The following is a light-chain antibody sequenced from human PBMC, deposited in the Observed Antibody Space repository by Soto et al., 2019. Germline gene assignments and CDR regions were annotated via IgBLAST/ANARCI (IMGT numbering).Light chain of an antibody. J-gene: IGLJ1*01. CDR3: SSYTSSSTHV. CDR1: SSDVGGYNF. V-gene: IGLV2-14*03. Sequence: QSALTQPASVSGSPGQSITISCTGTSSDVGGYNFVSWYQQHPGKVPKLMIFDVNSRPSGVSDRFSGSKSGNTASLTISGLQAEYVGNYYFSSYTSSSTHVFGCGTKLTVL. CDR2: DVN.